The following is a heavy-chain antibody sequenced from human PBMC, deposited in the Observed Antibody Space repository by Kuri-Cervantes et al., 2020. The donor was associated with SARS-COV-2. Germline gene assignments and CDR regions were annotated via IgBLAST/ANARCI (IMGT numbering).Heavy chain of an antibody. Sequence: GESLKISCAASGFTCSNAWMSWVRQAPGKGLEWAGFIRSKAYGGTTEYAASVKGRFTISRDDSKSIAYLQMNSLKTEDTAVYYCTRDLGFGYCSSTTSCYRRYNWFDSWGQGALVTVSS. V-gene: IGHV3-49*04. CDR3: TRDLGFGYCSSTTSCYRRYNWFDS. CDR1: GFTCSNAW. J-gene: IGHJ5*01. CDR2: IRSKAYGGTT. D-gene: IGHD2-2*01.